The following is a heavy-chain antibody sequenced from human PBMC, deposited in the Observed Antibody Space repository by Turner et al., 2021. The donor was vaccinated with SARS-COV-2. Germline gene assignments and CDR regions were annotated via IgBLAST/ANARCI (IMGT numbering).Heavy chain of an antibody. V-gene: IGHV3-30*18. CDR1: GFTFSRYG. D-gene: IGHD3-10*01. CDR2: ISFDGSNK. CDR3: ANLWFGELFDY. Sequence: QVQLVESGGGVVQPGRSLRLSCAASGFTFSRYGMHWGRQAPGKGLEWVAVISFDGSNKYYADSAKGRFTISRDNYKNTLYLQMNSLRAEDTAVYYCANLWFGELFDYWGQGTLVTVSS. J-gene: IGHJ4*02.